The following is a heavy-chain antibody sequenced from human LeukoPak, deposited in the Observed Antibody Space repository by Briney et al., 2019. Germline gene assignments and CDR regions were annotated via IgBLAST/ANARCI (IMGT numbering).Heavy chain of an antibody. CDR1: GYSISSGYY. V-gene: IGHV4-38-2*02. CDR2: IYHSGST. CDR3: ARLYGDYVFVSYFDY. D-gene: IGHD4-17*01. J-gene: IGHJ4*02. Sequence: SETLSLTCTVSGYSISSGYYWGWIRQPPGKGLEWIGSIYHSGSTYYNPSLKSRVTISVDTSKNQFSLKLSSVTAADTAVYYCARLYGDYVFVSYFDYWGQGTLVTVSS.